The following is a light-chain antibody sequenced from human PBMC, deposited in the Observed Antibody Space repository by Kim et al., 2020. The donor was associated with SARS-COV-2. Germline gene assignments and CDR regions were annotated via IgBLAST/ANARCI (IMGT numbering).Light chain of an antibody. CDR2: GAS. CDR1: QSVSSNY. J-gene: IGKJ1*01. Sequence: IVLTQSPGTLSLYPGEGASLSCRASQSVSSNYLAWYQQRPGQAPRLLIYGASSRATGVPDRFSGSGSGTDFTLSINRLEPEDFAVYYCQQYGSAPRTFGQGTKVDIK. V-gene: IGKV3-20*01. CDR3: QQYGSAPRT.